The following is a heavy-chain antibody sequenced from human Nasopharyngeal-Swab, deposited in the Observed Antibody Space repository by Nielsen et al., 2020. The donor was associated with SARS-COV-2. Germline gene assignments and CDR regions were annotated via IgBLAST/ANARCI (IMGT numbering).Heavy chain of an antibody. J-gene: IGHJ4*02. V-gene: IGHV4-59*08. CDR1: GGSISNYH. Sequence: GSLRLSCSVSGGSISNYHWNWIRQPPGKGLEWIGYIYYSGSTNYNPSLKSRVTISVDTSKNQFSLKLSSVTAADTAVYYCARRGEGYSDYLDYWGQGTLVTVSS. CDR3: ARRGEGYSDYLDY. D-gene: IGHD4-11*01. CDR2: IYYSGST.